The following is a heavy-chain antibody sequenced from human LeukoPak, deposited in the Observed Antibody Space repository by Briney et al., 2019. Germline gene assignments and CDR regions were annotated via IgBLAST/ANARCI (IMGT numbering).Heavy chain of an antibody. CDR3: AKGSYYDSSGSFYFDY. Sequence: GGSLRLSCAASGFTFSSYAMSWVREAPGKGLEWVSGISGSGDNTYYADSVKGRFTISRDNSKNTLYVQVNSLGTEDTAAYYCAKGSYYDSSGSFYFDYWGQGTLVTVSS. V-gene: IGHV3-23*01. J-gene: IGHJ4*02. D-gene: IGHD3-22*01. CDR2: ISGSGDNT. CDR1: GFTFSSYA.